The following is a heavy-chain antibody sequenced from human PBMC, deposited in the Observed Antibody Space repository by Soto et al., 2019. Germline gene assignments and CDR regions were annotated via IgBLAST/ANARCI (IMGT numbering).Heavy chain of an antibody. CDR3: AKDMGYCSSTSCLGGNNWFDP. CDR1: GFTFSSYA. D-gene: IGHD2-2*01. CDR2: ISGSGGST. Sequence: PGGSLRLSCAASGFTFSSYAMSWVRQAPGKGLEWVSAISGSGGSTYYADSVKGRFTISRDNSKNTLYLQMNSLRAEDTAVYYCAKDMGYCSSTSCLGGNNWFDPWGQGTLVTVSS. V-gene: IGHV3-23*01. J-gene: IGHJ5*02.